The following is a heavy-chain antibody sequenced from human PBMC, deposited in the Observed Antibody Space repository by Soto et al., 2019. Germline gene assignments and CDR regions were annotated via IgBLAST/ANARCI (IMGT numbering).Heavy chain of an antibody. V-gene: IGHV4-59*02. D-gene: IGHD3-10*01. CDR3: ARGGTSGSAVFNWFDP. Sequence: SGSRSLTCIVTGASVSTYCWSWSRQSPGKGLEWIGYIHYSGGTNYTPSLRSRVTISVDTSKNQLSLNLTSLTAADTAVYYCARGGTSGSAVFNWFDPRGQGTLVTGS. J-gene: IGHJ5*02. CDR1: GASVSTYC. CDR2: IHYSGGT.